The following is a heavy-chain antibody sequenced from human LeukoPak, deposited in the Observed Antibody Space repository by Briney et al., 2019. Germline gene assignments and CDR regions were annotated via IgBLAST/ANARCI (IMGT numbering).Heavy chain of an antibody. J-gene: IGHJ4*02. CDR2: IYYSGST. D-gene: IGHD1-1*01. CDR3: ANWRQTNSSIDY. V-gene: IGHV4-59*08. CDR1: GGSISSYS. Sequence: SETLSFTCSVSGGSISSYSRSWLRQHPGKRMNWIGYIYYSGSTNYNPSLQSRVTISVNTSKNQFSLKLSSVTAADTAVYYCANWRQTNSSIDYWGQGNLVTVSS.